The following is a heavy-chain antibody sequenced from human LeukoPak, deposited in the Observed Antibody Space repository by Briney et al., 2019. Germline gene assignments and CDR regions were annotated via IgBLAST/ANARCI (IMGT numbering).Heavy chain of an antibody. CDR3: AKGLRGLRNRIMGDTFDL. V-gene: IGHV3-23*01. CDR1: RITLSSYA. J-gene: IGHJ3*01. D-gene: IGHD1-14*01. Sequence: PGGSLRLSCVAPRITLSSYAMSWVRQAPGKGLEWVSTITYNGVNEYYADSVKGRFTISRDNSKDTLYLQMSGLRVEDTAVYYCAKGLRGLRNRIMGDTFDLWGQGTMVAVSS. CDR2: ITYNGVNE.